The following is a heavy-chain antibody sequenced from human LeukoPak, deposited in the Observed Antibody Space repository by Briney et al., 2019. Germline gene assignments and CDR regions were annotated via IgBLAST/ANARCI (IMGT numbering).Heavy chain of an antibody. CDR1: GYTFTSYG. Sequence: GGSVKVSCKASGYTFTSYGISWVRQAPGQGLEWMGWISAYNGNTNYAQKLQGRVTMTTDTSTSTAYMELRSLRSDDTAVYYCARDPYYYDSSGYDYWGQGTLVTVSS. V-gene: IGHV1-18*01. D-gene: IGHD3-22*01. CDR3: ARDPYYYDSSGYDY. CDR2: ISAYNGNT. J-gene: IGHJ4*02.